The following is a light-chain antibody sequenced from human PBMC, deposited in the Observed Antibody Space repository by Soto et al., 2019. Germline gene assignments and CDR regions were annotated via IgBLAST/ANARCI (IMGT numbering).Light chain of an antibody. Sequence: EIVLTQSPGTLFLSPGERATLSCRASQSVSSSYLAWYQQKPGQAPRLLIYGANYRATGISDRFSGGGSGTDFTLTISRLESDDFAVYYCQQHGTSPLTFGGGTKVEMK. V-gene: IGKV3-20*01. CDR3: QQHGTSPLT. CDR2: GAN. CDR1: QSVSSSY. J-gene: IGKJ4*01.